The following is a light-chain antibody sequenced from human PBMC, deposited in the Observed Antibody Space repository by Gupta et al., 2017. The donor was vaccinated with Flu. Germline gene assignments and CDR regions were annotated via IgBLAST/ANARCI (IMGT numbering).Light chain of an antibody. CDR2: DAS. J-gene: IGKJ4*01. Sequence: DIQMIQSPYSLSASVGDRVTITCRASQDINIYLNWYKQKPGKAPQLMIYDASNLESGVPSRFRGGGSGTDFTLTISSLQPEDFATYDCQHYKRLPPTFGGGTKVEIK. V-gene: IGKV1-33*01. CDR3: QHYKRLPPT. CDR1: QDINIY.